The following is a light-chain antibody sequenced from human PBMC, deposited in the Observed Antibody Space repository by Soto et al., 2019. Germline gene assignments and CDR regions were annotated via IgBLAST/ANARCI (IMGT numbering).Light chain of an antibody. CDR2: EVN. CDR3: SSYTSSSTRV. J-gene: IGLJ2*01. CDR1: SSDVGGYNY. V-gene: IGLV2-14*01. Sequence: ISCTGTSSDVGGYNYVSWYQQHPGKAPKLMIYEVNNRPSGVSNRFSGSKSGNTASLTISGLQAEDEADYYCSSYTSSSTRVFGGGTKLTVL.